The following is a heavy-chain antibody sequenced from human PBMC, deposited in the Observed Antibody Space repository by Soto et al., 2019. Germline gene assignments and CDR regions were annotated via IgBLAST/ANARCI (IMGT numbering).Heavy chain of an antibody. J-gene: IGHJ6*02. CDR2: IIPIFGTA. D-gene: IGHD2-2*01. CDR1: GGTFSSYA. CDR3: ARCSSTSWRSYGMDV. Sequence: QVQLVQSGAEVKKPGSSVKVSCKASGGTFSSYAISWVRQAPGQGLEWMGGIIPIFGTANYAQKFQGRVTITADESTSTADMELSSLRSEDTAVDYCARCSSTSWRSYGMDVWGQGTTVTVSS. V-gene: IGHV1-69*01.